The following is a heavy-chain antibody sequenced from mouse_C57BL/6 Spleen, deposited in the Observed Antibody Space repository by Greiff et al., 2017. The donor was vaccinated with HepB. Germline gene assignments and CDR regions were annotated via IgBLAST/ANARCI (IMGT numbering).Heavy chain of an antibody. CDR1: GYTFTSYW. V-gene: IGHV1-74*01. CDR3: ANSLITTRAMDY. CDR2: IHPSDSDT. D-gene: IGHD1-1*01. Sequence: HVQLQQPGAELVKPGASVKVSCKASGYTFTSYWMHWVKQRPGQGLEWIGRIHPSDSDTNYNQKFKGKATLTVDKSSSTAYMQLSSLTSEDSAVYYCANSLITTRAMDYWGQGTSVTVSS. J-gene: IGHJ4*01.